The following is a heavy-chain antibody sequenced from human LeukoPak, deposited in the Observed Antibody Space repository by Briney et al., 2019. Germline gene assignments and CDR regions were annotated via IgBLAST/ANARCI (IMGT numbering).Heavy chain of an antibody. CDR3: ARGLGLLWFGELD. D-gene: IGHD3-10*01. J-gene: IGHJ4*02. Sequence: SETLSLTCAVYGGSFSGYYWSWIRQPPGKGLEWIGEINHSGGTNYNPSLKSRVTISVDTSKNQFSLKLSSVTAADTAVYYCARGLGLLWFGELDWGQGTLVTVSS. CDR1: GGSFSGYY. V-gene: IGHV4-34*01. CDR2: INHSGGT.